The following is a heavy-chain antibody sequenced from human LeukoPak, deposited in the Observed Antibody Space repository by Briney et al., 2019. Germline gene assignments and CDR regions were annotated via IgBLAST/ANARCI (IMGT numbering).Heavy chain of an antibody. CDR3: AKGPLRGIAAAIDY. CDR2: ISYDGRNI. J-gene: IGHJ4*02. V-gene: IGHV3-30*18. Sequence: GGSLRLSCAASGFTFNNYGMHWVRQAPGKGLEWVAVISYDGRNIHYPDSVKGRFTISRDISTDTLWLQMDSLRTEDTAVYYCAKGPLRGIAAAIDYWGQGTLVTVSP. CDR1: GFTFNNYG. D-gene: IGHD6-13*01.